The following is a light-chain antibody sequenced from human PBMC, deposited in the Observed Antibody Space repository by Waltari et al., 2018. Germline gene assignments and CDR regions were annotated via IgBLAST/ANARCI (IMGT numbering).Light chain of an antibody. Sequence: QMTQSPSTLSASAGDRVTITCRASQSISNWLAWYQQKPGKAPKVLIYTASNLESGVPSGFSGSGSGTEFTLTISSLQPDDCATYYYQQYSTYSRTFGQGTKVEIK. CDR3: QQYSTYSRT. CDR1: QSISNW. V-gene: IGKV1-5*03. CDR2: TAS. J-gene: IGKJ1*01.